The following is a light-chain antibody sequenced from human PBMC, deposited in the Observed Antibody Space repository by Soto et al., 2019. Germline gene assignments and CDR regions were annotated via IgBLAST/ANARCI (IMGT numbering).Light chain of an antibody. CDR1: QSVSNNY. J-gene: IGKJ5*01. CDR2: GAS. CDR3: QHRMNWPLT. Sequence: EVVLTQSPGTLSLSPGERATLSCRASQSVSNNYLAWYQQKPGQAPRLLIYGASSRATGIPDRFSGSGSGTDFTLTISGLEPEDFAVYYCQHRMNWPLTFGQGTRLEIK. V-gene: IGKV3D-20*02.